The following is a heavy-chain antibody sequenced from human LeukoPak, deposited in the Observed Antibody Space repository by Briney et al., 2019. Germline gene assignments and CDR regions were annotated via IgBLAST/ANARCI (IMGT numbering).Heavy chain of an antibody. D-gene: IGHD1-7*01. CDR1: GGSISSYY. Sequence: SETLSLTCTVSGGSISSYYWSWIRQPPGKGLEWIGYIYYSGITNYNPSLKSRVTISVDTSKNQFSLKLSSVTAADTAVYYCAREWTGTTLDYWGQGTLVTVSS. CDR3: AREWTGTTLDY. J-gene: IGHJ4*02. CDR2: IYYSGIT. V-gene: IGHV4-59*12.